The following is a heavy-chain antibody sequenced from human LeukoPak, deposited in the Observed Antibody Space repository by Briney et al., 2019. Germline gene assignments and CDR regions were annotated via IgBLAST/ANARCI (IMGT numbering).Heavy chain of an antibody. J-gene: IGHJ4*02. V-gene: IGHV4-39*07. Sequence: SETLSLTCTVSGGSISSSSYYWGWIRQPPGKGLEWIGSIYYSGSTYYNPSLKSRVTISVDTSKNQFSLKLSSVTAADTAVYYCARDTYSGWYPHSSDYWGQGTLVTVSS. CDR3: ARDTYSGWYPHSSDY. CDR2: IYYSGST. D-gene: IGHD6-19*01. CDR1: GGSISSSSYY.